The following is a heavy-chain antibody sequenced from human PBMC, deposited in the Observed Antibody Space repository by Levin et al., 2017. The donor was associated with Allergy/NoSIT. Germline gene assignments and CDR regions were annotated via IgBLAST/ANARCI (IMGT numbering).Heavy chain of an antibody. D-gene: IGHD2-2*01. CDR3: ARCGSSSTGCLDN. CDR1: GFTFSNYW. J-gene: IGHJ4*02. V-gene: IGHV3-74*01. Sequence: GGSLRLSCAASGFTFSNYWMHWVRQAPGKGLVWVSHINSDGSNTNYADSVKGRFTISRDNAKNTLYLQMNSLRDEDTAVYYCARCGSSSTGCLDNWGQGTLVTVSP. CDR2: INSDGSNT.